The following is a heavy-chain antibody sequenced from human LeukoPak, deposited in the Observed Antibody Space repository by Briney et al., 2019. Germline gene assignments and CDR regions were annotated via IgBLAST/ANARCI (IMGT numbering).Heavy chain of an antibody. D-gene: IGHD2-2*01. CDR2: ISSSSSYI. Sequence: GSLRLSCAASGFTFSSYSMNWVRQAPGKGLEWVSSISSSSSYIYYADSVKGRFTISRDNAKNSLYLQMNSLRAEDTAVYYCARRLGYCSSTSCYGDDYWGQGTLVTVSS. CDR1: GFTFSSYS. CDR3: ARRLGYCSSTSCYGDDY. V-gene: IGHV3-21*01. J-gene: IGHJ4*02.